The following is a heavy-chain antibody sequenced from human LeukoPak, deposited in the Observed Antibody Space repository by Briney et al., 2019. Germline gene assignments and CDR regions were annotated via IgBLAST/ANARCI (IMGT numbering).Heavy chain of an antibody. D-gene: IGHD6-13*01. V-gene: IGHV1-69*06. CDR3: ASTPGIAAAGTGGLGYYFDY. CDR1: GGTFSSYA. Sequence: SVKVSCKASGGTFSSYAISWVRQAPGQGLEWMGGIIPIFGTANYAQKFQGRVTITADKSTSTAYMELSSLRSEDTAVYYCASTPGIAAAGTGGLGYYFDYWGQGTLVTVSS. J-gene: IGHJ4*02. CDR2: IIPIFGTA.